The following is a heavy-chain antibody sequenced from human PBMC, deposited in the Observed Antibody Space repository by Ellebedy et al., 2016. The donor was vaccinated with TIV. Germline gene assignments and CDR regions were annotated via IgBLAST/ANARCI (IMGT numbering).Heavy chain of an antibody. J-gene: IGHJ5*02. Sequence: ASVKVSCKASGYTFTSHYMHWVRQAPGQGLEWMGIINPSGGNTSYAQKLQGRVTMTRDTSTSTVYMELSNLKSEDMAVYYCARGHSSGRSDWFGPWGQGTLVTVSS. CDR3: ARGHSSGRSDWFGP. CDR2: INPSGGNT. V-gene: IGHV1-46*04. D-gene: IGHD6-19*01. CDR1: GYTFTSHY.